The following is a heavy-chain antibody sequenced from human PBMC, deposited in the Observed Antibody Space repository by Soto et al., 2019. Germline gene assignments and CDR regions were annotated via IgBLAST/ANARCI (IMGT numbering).Heavy chain of an antibody. D-gene: IGHD4-17*01. Sequence: QVQLVESGGGVVQPGRSLRLSCAASGFTFSSYGMHWVRQAPGKGLEWVALISYDGSNKYYADSVKGRFTISRDNSKNTLYLQMNSLRAEDTAVYYCAKVAITLTTSYYYMDVWGKGTTVTVSS. J-gene: IGHJ6*03. CDR1: GFTFSSYG. CDR3: AKVAITLTTSYYYMDV. V-gene: IGHV3-30*18. CDR2: ISYDGSNK.